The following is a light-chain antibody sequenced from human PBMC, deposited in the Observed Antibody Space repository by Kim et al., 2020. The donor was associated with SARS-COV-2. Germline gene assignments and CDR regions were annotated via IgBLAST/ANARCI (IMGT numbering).Light chain of an antibody. CDR3: QQYNALST. J-gene: IGKJ2*01. CDR1: QNIGRN. CDR2: GAS. V-gene: IGKV3D-15*01. Sequence: LVVSPGERATLSCRASQNIGRNLAWYQQKPGQVPRLLIYGASTRATGISARFSGSGSETEFTLTISSLQSEDFAVYYCQQYNALSTFGQGTKLEI.